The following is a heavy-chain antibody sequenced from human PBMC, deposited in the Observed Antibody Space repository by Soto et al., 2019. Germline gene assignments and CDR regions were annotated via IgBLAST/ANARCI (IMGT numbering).Heavy chain of an antibody. CDR2: ISGSGGST. CDR1: GFTFSSYA. J-gene: IGHJ4*02. Sequence: PGGSLRLSCAASGFTFSSYAMSWVRQAPGKGLEWVSAISGSGGSTYYADSVKGRFTISRDNSKNTLYLQMKRLRAEDTAVYYCAKDGYSSSWYGDYWGQGTMVTVSS. D-gene: IGHD6-13*01. CDR3: AKDGYSSSWYGDY. V-gene: IGHV3-23*01.